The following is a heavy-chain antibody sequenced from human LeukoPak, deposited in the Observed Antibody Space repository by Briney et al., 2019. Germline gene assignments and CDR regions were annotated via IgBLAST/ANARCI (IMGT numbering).Heavy chain of an antibody. J-gene: IGHJ4*02. Sequence: PGGSLRLSCAASGFTSSSYGMHWVRQAPGKGLEWVSAISGSGGSTYYADSVKGRFTISRDNSKNTLYLQMNSLRAEDTAVYYCARDNRFASGWPDVYWGQGTLVTVSS. CDR3: ARDNRFASGWPDVY. CDR2: ISGSGGST. V-gene: IGHV3-23*01. CDR1: GFTSSSYG. D-gene: IGHD6-19*01.